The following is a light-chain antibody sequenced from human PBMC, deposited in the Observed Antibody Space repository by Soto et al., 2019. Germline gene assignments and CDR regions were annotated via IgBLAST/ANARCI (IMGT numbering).Light chain of an antibody. J-gene: IGLJ1*01. CDR1: SSDVGGYNY. CDR2: DVS. V-gene: IGLV2-11*01. CDR3: CSHAGTYIYV. Sequence: QSALTQPRSVSGSPGQSVTLSCTGTSSDVGGYNYVSWYQQHPGKAPKLMIYDVSKRPSGVPDRFSGFKSGNTASLTISGLQAEDEADYSCCSHAGTYIYVFGTGTKLTVL.